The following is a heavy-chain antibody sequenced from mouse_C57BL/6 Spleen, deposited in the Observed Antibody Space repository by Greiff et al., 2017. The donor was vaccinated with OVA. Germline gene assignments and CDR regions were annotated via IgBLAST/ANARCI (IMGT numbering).Heavy chain of an antibody. CDR3: ARREGD. CDR2: ISSGGSYT. V-gene: IGHV5-6*02. CDR1: GFTFSSYG. Sequence: EVKLMESGGDLVKPGGSLKLSCAASGFTFSSYGMSWVRQTPDKRLEWVATISSGGSYTYYPDSVKGRFTISRANAKNTLYLHMSSLKSEDAAKYYCARREGDWGKGTTLTVSS. J-gene: IGHJ2*01.